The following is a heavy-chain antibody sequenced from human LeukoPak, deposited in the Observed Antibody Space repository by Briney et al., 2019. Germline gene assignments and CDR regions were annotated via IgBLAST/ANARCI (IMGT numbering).Heavy chain of an antibody. D-gene: IGHD3-9*01. Sequence: GASVEVSCKASGYTFTSYYMHWVRQAPGQELGWMGRINPNSGGTNYAQKFQGRVTMTRDTSISTAYMELSRLTSDDTAVYYCARGSLTGTASWFDPWGQGTLVTVSS. CDR3: ARGSLTGTASWFDP. CDR1: GYTFTSYY. J-gene: IGHJ5*02. CDR2: INPNSGGT. V-gene: IGHV1-2*06.